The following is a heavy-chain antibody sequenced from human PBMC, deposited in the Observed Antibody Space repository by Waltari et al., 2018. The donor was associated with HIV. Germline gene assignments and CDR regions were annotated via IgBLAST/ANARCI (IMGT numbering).Heavy chain of an antibody. CDR3: ARDSYDSGTYGLIDY. Sequence: QVQLVESGGGVVRPGRSLRLPCAASGFIFSDFAMHWVRQAPGKGLEWVASIAHDGSKKSYADSVKGRFTISRDNSKNTLFLQMNSLTTEDTAVYYCARDSYDSGTYGLIDYWGQGTLVTVSS. CDR2: IAHDGSKK. D-gene: IGHD3-10*01. J-gene: IGHJ4*02. V-gene: IGHV3-30*03. CDR1: GFIFSDFA.